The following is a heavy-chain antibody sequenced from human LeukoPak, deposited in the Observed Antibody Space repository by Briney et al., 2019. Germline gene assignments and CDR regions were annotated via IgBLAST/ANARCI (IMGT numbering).Heavy chain of an antibody. CDR3: ANGAVYCTSPKYPTGSAPSCFAH. Sequence: SLRLSCEASGFTFNTYGMHWVRQAPGKGLEWLAVISYDERNKYYTDSVKGRFTISRDNSKNTLYLQMSSLRSEDTAVYYCANGAVYCTSPKYPTGSAPSCFAHWGQGTLVTVSS. CDR2: ISYDERNK. D-gene: IGHD2-2*01. CDR1: GFTFNTYG. J-gene: IGHJ4*02. V-gene: IGHV3-30*18.